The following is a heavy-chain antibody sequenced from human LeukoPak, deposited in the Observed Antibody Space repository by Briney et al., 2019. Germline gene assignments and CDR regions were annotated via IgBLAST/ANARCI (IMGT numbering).Heavy chain of an antibody. CDR3: ARGTGYYDFWCGYLLYFDY. CDR2: MNPNSGNT. Sequence: ASVKVSCKASGYTFTSYDINWVRQATGQGLEWMGWMNPNSGNTGYAQKFQGRVTMTRNTSISTAYMELSSLRSEDTAVYYCARGTGYYDFWCGYLLYFDYWGQGTLVTVSS. D-gene: IGHD3-3*01. V-gene: IGHV1-8*01. CDR1: GYTFTSYD. J-gene: IGHJ4*02.